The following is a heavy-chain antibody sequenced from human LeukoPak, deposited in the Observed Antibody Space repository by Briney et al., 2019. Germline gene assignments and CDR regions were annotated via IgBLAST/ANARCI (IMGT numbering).Heavy chain of an antibody. D-gene: IGHD3-3*01. V-gene: IGHV4-59*01. J-gene: IGHJ4*02. CDR2: IYYSGST. CDR1: GGSISSYY. CDR3: ASFPYDFWSGYPHW. Sequence: ASETLSLTCTVSGGSISSYYWSWIRQPPGKGLEWIGYIYYSGSTNYNPSLKSRVTISVDTSKNQFSLKLSSVTAADTAVYYCASFPYDFWSGYPHWWGQGTLVTVSS.